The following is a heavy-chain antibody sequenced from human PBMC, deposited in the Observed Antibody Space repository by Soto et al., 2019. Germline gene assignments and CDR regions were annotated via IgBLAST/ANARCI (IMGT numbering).Heavy chain of an antibody. D-gene: IGHD3-3*01. J-gene: IGHJ4*02. V-gene: IGHV3-30*03. CDR3: ARDRADDFWSGYVPSGY. CDR1: GFTFSNYG. CDR2: ISNDGSKK. Sequence: QVQLVESGGGVVQPGRSLRLSCAASGFTFSNYGIHWVRQAPGKGLEWVALISNDGSKKYYAASVKGRFTISRDNSKNTLYLQMNSLRTEDTAVYYCARDRADDFWSGYVPSGYWGQGTLVTVSS.